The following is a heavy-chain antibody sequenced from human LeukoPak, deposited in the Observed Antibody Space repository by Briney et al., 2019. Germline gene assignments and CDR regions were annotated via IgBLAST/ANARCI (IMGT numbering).Heavy chain of an antibody. J-gene: IGHJ4*02. CDR3: ARHVWLQPFDY. Sequence: SETLSLTCSVSGGSMNSYYWSWIRQSPGKGLEWIGYIYYSGSTNYNSSLKSRVTISVDTSKNQFSLKLSSVTAADTAVYYCARHVWLQPFDYWGQGTLVTVSS. CDR2: IYYSGST. CDR1: GGSMNSYY. V-gene: IGHV4-59*08. D-gene: IGHD3-9*01.